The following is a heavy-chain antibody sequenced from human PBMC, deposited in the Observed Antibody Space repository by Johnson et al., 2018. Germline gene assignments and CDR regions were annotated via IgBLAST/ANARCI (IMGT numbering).Heavy chain of an antibody. CDR2: IRSKAYGGTT. CDR3: SRVRSRNAAEYFQH. J-gene: IGHJ1*01. Sequence: VQLVESGGGLVQPGRSLRLSCTASGFTSGDYAMSWFRQAPGKGLEWLCFIRSKAYGGTTEYAASVKGRFTISRDDSKSIAYLQMNSLKTEDTAVYYCSRVRSRNAAEYFQHWGQGTLVTVSS. CDR1: GFTSGDYA. V-gene: IGHV3-49*03.